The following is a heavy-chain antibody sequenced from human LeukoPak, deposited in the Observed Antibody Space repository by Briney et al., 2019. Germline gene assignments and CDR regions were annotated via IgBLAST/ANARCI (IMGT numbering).Heavy chain of an antibody. V-gene: IGHV1-18*01. CDR2: ISAYNGNT. D-gene: IGHD6-13*01. CDR3: ARDSRSYYGMDV. CDR1: GYTFTSYG. Sequence: ASVKGSCKASGYTFTSYGISWVGQAPGQGLEWMGWISAYNGNTNYAQKLQGRVTMTTDTSTSTAYMELRSLRPDDTAVYYCARDSRSYYGMDVWGQGTTVTVSS. J-gene: IGHJ6*02.